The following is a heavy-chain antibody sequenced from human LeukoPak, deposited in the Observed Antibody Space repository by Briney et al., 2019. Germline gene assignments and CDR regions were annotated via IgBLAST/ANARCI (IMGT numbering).Heavy chain of an antibody. Sequence: ASVTVSCKASGYTFTSYDFNWVRQATGQGPEWMGWMNPNSGNTGYAQKFQGRVTMTRDTSISTAYMELSSLRSEDTAVYYCARDGVAVAGSFDYWGQGTLVTVSS. CDR1: GYTFTSYD. D-gene: IGHD6-19*01. CDR3: ARDGVAVAGSFDY. V-gene: IGHV1-8*01. CDR2: MNPNSGNT. J-gene: IGHJ4*02.